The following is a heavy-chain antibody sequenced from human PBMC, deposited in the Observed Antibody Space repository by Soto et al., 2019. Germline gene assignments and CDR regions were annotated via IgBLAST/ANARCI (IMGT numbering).Heavy chain of an antibody. CDR3: ARDKDPHYDFWSGYYTPSYYYYYGMDV. J-gene: IGHJ6*02. V-gene: IGHV3-7*05. Sequence: GGSLRLSCAASGFTFSSYWMSWVRQAPGKGLEWVANIKQDGSEKYYVDSVKGRFTISRDNAKNSLYLQMNSLRAEDTAVYYCARDKDPHYDFWSGYYTPSYYYYYGMDVWGQGTTVTVSS. CDR2: IKQDGSEK. D-gene: IGHD3-3*01. CDR1: GFTFSSYW.